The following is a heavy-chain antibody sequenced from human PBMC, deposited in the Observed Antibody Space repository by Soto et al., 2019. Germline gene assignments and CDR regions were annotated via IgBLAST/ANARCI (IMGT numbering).Heavy chain of an antibody. J-gene: IGHJ6*03. CDR2: IWYDGGNK. D-gene: IGHD5-12*01. Sequence: PGGSLRLSCAASGFTFSSYGMHWVRQAPGKGLEWVAVIWYDGGNKYYANSVKGRFTISRDNSKNTLYLQMNSLRAEDTAVYYCAREGPVNSGYDSPYYYYYMDVWGKGTTVTVSS. CDR1: GFTFSSYG. CDR3: AREGPVNSGYDSPYYYYYMDV. V-gene: IGHV3-33*01.